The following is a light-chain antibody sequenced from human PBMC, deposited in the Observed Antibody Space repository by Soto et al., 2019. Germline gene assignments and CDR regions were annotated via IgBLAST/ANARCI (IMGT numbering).Light chain of an antibody. CDR2: NNN. CDR3: AAWDDSLNGRV. CDR1: SSNIGRYV. Sequence: QSVLTQSPSASGTPGQRVTISCSGSSSNIGRYVVNWYQQLPGTAPKLLIYNNNQRPSGVPDRFSGSKSGTSASLAISGLQSEDEADYYCAAWDDSLNGRVFGGGTKVTVL. V-gene: IGLV1-44*01. J-gene: IGLJ3*02.